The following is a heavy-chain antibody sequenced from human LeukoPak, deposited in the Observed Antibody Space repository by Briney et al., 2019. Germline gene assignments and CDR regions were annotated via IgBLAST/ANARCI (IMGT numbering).Heavy chain of an antibody. Sequence: GGSLRLSCAASGFTFSSYWMHWVRQAPGKGLVWVSRINSDGSSTSYADSVKGRFTISRDNAKNSLYLQMNSLRAEDTALYYCAKDIGDYVMRYFDLWGRGTLVTVSS. CDR2: INSDGSST. J-gene: IGHJ2*01. CDR1: GFTFSSYW. D-gene: IGHD4-17*01. V-gene: IGHV3-74*01. CDR3: AKDIGDYVMRYFDL.